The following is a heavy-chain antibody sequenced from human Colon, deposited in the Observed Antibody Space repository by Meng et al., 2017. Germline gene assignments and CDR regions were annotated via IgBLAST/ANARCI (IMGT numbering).Heavy chain of an antibody. J-gene: IGHJ4*02. V-gene: IGHV3-21*01. Sequence: GGSLRLSCAASGFTFSSYSMNWVRQAPGKGLEWVSSISSSSSYIYYADSVKGRFTISRDNAKNSLYLQMNSLRAEDTAVYYCARDQWGYSYVEDSWGQGTLVTVSS. CDR3: ARDQWGYSYVEDS. D-gene: IGHD5-18*01. CDR2: ISSSSSYI. CDR1: GFTFSSYS.